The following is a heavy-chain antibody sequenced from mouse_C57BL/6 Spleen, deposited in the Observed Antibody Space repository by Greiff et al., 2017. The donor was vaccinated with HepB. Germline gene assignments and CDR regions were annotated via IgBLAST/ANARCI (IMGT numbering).Heavy chain of an antibody. CDR2: IDPSDSYT. CDR3: ARTVGGSFPYFDY. D-gene: IGHD1-1*02. V-gene: IGHV1-69*01. CDR1: GYTFTSYW. Sequence: QVQLQQPGAELVMPGASVKLSCKASGYTFTSYWMHWVKQRPGQGLEWIGEIDPSDSYTNYNQKFKGKSTLTVDKSSSTAYMQLSSLTSEDSAVYYCARTVGGSFPYFDYWGQGTTLTVSS. J-gene: IGHJ2*01.